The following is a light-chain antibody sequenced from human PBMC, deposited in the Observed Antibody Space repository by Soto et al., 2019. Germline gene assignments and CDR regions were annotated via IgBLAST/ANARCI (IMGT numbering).Light chain of an antibody. Sequence: DIVLTQSPGTLCLSPGERATLSCRASQSVSSNYLAWYQQKPGQAPRLLMYGASSRATGIPDRFSGSGSGTDFTLTISRREPEDFAVYYCQQYGNSPWTFGQGTKVEI. CDR2: GAS. V-gene: IGKV3-20*01. CDR3: QQYGNSPWT. J-gene: IGKJ1*01. CDR1: QSVSSNY.